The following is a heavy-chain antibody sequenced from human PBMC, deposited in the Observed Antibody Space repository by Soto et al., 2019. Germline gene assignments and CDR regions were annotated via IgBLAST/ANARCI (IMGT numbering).Heavy chain of an antibody. CDR1: GFTFSSYG. V-gene: IGHV3-30*18. CDR2: MSYDGSNK. J-gene: IGHJ3*02. Sequence: GGSLRLSCAASGFTFSSYGMHWVRQAPGKGLEWVAVMSYDGSNKYYADSVKGRFTISRDNSKNTLYLQMNSLRAEDTAVYYCAKSAFDIWGQGTMVTVSS. CDR3: AKSAFDI.